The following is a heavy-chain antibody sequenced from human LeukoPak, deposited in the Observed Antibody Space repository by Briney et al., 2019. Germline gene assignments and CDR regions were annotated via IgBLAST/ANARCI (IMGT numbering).Heavy chain of an antibody. CDR1: GYSISSGYY. J-gene: IGHJ6*03. CDR2: IYHSGST. V-gene: IGHV4-38-2*01. Sequence: PSETLSLTCGVSGYSISSGYYWGWIRQPPGKGLEWIGSIYHSGSTYYNPSLKSRVTISVDTSKNQFSLKLSSVTAADTAVYYCASRPLGYCSSTSCPGDYYMDVWGKGTTVTVSS. D-gene: IGHD2-2*01. CDR3: ASRPLGYCSSTSCPGDYYMDV.